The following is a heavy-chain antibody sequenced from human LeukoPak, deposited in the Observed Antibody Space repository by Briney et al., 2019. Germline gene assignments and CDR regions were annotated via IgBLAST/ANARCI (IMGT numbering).Heavy chain of an antibody. V-gene: IGHV3-23*01. D-gene: IGHD7-27*01. J-gene: IGHJ4*02. CDR1: GFAFSTYT. Sequence: GGSLRLSCAASGFAFSTYTMYWVRHPPGKRLEWVSIIGNNGGGIHYADSVRGRFTISRDNSKNALYLQMNSLRVEDTAVYYCAIDPNWGTHSWGQGVLVTVSS. CDR3: AIDPNWGTHS. CDR2: IGNNGGGI.